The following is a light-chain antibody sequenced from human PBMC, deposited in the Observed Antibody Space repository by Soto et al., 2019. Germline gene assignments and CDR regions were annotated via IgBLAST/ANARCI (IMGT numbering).Light chain of an antibody. CDR3: QDLHSYPQT. V-gene: IGKV1-5*01. CDR1: QSIRHY. J-gene: IGKJ1*01. Sequence: DIQMTQSPPTLSASVGDRVTITCRASQSIRHYLAWYQQMPGKAPKLLIYGASTLQSGVPSRFSGSGSGTEFTLTISSLQPDVLGTCFRQDLHSYPQTFG. CDR2: GAS.